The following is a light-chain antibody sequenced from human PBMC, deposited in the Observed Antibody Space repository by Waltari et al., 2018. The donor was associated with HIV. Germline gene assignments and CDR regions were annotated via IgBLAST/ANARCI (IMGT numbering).Light chain of an antibody. CDR1: QSVGSN. CDR2: DAS. Sequence: EIVMTQSPATLSVSPGERATLSCRASQSVGSNLAWYQQKPGQAPRLLISDASIRATGILARFSGGGSGTEFTLTISGLQSGDVALYYCQQYESWITFGQGTRLDIK. V-gene: IGKV3-15*01. J-gene: IGKJ5*01. CDR3: QQYESWIT.